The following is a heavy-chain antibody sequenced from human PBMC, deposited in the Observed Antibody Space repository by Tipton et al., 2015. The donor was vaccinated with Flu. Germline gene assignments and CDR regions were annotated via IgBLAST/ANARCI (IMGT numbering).Heavy chain of an antibody. D-gene: IGHD3-22*01. J-gene: IGHJ4*02. V-gene: IGHV4-34*01. CDR2: INHSGST. CDR1: GASFSDYY. CDR3: ARVSPRRVTAIVVVMLPEGYFDY. Sequence: TLSLTCTVSGASFSDYYWTWIRQPPGKGLEWIGEINHSGSTHYSSSLKSRVSMSVDSSKNQFSLHLSSVTAADTAVYYCARVSPRRVTAIVVVMLPEGYFDYWGQGTQVIVSS.